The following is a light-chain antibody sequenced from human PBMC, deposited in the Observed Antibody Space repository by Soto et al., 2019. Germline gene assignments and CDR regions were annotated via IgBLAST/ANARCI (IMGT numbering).Light chain of an antibody. V-gene: IGLV2-8*01. CDR3: SSYGGGSNPGRV. CDR2: EVN. CDR1: SSDVGGYDA. Sequence: QSALTQPPSASGSPGQSVTISCTGTSSDVGGYDAVSWYQQYPGKAPKVMIYEVNKRPSGVPDRFSGSKSGNTASLTVSGLQAEDEADYYCSSYGGGSNPGRVFGGGTKVTVL. J-gene: IGLJ2*01.